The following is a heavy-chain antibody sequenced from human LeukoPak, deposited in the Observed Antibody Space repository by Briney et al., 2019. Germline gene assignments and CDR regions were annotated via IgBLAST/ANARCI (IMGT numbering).Heavy chain of an antibody. Sequence: GGSLRLSCAASGFTFSSYGMHWVRQAPGKGLEWVAVISYDGSNKYYADSVKGRFTISRDNSKNTLYLQMNSLRAEDTAVYYCARDELGLFDYWGQGTLVTVSS. CDR2: ISYDGSNK. CDR3: ARDELGLFDY. J-gene: IGHJ4*02. CDR1: GFTFSSYG. D-gene: IGHD7-27*01. V-gene: IGHV3-30*03.